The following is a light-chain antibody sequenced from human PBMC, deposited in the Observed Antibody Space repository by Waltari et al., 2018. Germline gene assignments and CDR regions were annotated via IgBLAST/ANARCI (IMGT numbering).Light chain of an antibody. CDR2: SAS. CDR1: QGITSY. V-gene: IGKV1-33*01. CDR3: QQYDNFPLS. J-gene: IGKJ4*01. Sequence: SLSASVGDRVTISCRATQGITSYLSWYQPKPGKAPKRLIYSASELESGVPSRFSGSGSGTEYTLTSSSLQPEDIATYYCQQYDNFPLSFGGGTKVEIK.